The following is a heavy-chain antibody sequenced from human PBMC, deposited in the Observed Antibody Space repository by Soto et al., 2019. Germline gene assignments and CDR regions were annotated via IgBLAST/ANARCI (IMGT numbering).Heavy chain of an antibody. Sequence: SETLSLTCAVYGGSFSGYYWSWIRQPPGKGLEWIGEINHSGSTNYNPSLKSRVTISVDTSKNQFSLKLSSVTAADTAVYYCARVYSIAARLSWFDPWGQGTLVTVSS. CDR2: INHSGST. D-gene: IGHD6-6*01. CDR1: GGSFSGYY. CDR3: ARVYSIAARLSWFDP. J-gene: IGHJ5*02. V-gene: IGHV4-34*01.